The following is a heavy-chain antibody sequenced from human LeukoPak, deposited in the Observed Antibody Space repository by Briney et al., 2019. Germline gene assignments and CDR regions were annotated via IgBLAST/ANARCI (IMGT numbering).Heavy chain of an antibody. D-gene: IGHD6-13*01. V-gene: IGHV4-61*02. CDR2: IYTSGST. CDR3: ARGQDSSSWYLWNWFDP. CDR1: GGSISSGSYY. Sequence: SQTLSLTCTVSGGSISSGSYYWSWIRQPAGKGLEWIGRIYTSGSTNYNPSLKSRVTISVDTSKNQFSLKLSSVTAADTAVYYCARGQDSSSWYLWNWFDPWGRGTLVTVSS. J-gene: IGHJ5*02.